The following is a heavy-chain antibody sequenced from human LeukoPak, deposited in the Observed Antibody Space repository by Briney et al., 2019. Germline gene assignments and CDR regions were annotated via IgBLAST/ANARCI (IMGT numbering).Heavy chain of an antibody. J-gene: IGHJ4*02. V-gene: IGHV4-30-4*08. CDR3: ARFTLYYDFWSGPSAPNYFDY. CDR1: GGSISSGDHY. CDR2: IYYSGST. Sequence: SETLSLTCTVSGGSISSGDHYWSWIRQPPGKGLEWIGYIYYSGSTYYNPSLKSRVTISVDTSKNQFSLKLSSVTAADTAVYYCARFTLYYDFWSGPSAPNYFDYWGQGTLVTVSS. D-gene: IGHD3-3*01.